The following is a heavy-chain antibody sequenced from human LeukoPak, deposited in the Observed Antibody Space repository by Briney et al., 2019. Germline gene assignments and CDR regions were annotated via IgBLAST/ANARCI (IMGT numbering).Heavy chain of an antibody. CDR3: ARDFGSGVFDP. V-gene: IGHV1-69*05. CDR1: GDSFGTYG. Sequence: SVKVSCKASGDSFGTYGITWVRQAPGEGLEWMGGFNPIFGSAQYAQKFQGRVTITMDVSARTVYMEPSSLRSEDTTIYYCARDFGSGVFDPWGQGTLVTVSS. CDR2: FNPIFGSA. J-gene: IGHJ5*02. D-gene: IGHD3-10*01.